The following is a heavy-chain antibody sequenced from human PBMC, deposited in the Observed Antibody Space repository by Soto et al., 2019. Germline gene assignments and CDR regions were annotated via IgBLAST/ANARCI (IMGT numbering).Heavy chain of an antibody. D-gene: IGHD3-3*01. Sequence: GGSLRLSCAASGFTFSSYEMNWVRQAPGKGLEWVSYISSSGSTIYYADSVKGRFTISRDNAKNSLYLQMNSLRAEDTAVYYCARDPSRYYDFWSGYSALNAFDICGQGTLVTVSS. CDR3: ARDPSRYYDFWSGYSALNAFDI. V-gene: IGHV3-48*03. CDR1: GFTFSSYE. J-gene: IGHJ3*02. CDR2: ISSSGSTI.